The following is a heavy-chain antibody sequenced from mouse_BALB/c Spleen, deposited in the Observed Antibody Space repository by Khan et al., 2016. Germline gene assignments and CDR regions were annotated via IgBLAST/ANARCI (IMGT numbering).Heavy chain of an antibody. Sequence: QIQLVQSGPELKKPGETVKISCKASGYTFTNYGMNWVKQTPETGLKWMGWTNPYTGEPTHADDFKGRFAFSLETSATTAYLQINNLKNEDTATYFCARSSYYGYYYAMDYWGQGTSVTVSS. CDR3: ARSSYYGYYYAMDY. V-gene: IGHV9-3-1*01. CDR2: TNPYTGEP. J-gene: IGHJ4*01. D-gene: IGHD1-2*01. CDR1: GYTFTNYG.